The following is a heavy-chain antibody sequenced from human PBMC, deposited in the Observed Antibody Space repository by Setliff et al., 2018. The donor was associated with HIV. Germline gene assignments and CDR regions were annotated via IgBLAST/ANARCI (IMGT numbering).Heavy chain of an antibody. CDR1: GGSLNNYA. V-gene: IGHV1-69*05. D-gene: IGHD5-12*01. Sequence: ASVKVSCKASGGSLNNYAISWVRQAPGQGLEWMGGIIPIFGTTTYAQKFQDRVTITTDESTTTFYMELSSLTSEDTALYFCARDLNDRWLQQYWFFDLWGRGTQVTVSS. J-gene: IGHJ2*01. CDR2: IIPIFGTT. CDR3: ARDLNDRWLQQYWFFDL.